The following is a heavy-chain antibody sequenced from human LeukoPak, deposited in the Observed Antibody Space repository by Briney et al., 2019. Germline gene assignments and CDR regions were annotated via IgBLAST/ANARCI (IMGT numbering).Heavy chain of an antibody. CDR1: GFTFSSYW. V-gene: IGHV3-7*05. J-gene: IGHJ4*02. CDR3: ARDLDWTVVTPDAFDI. Sequence: PGGSLRLSCAASGFTFSSYWMSWVRQAPGKGLEWVANIKQDGSEKYYVGSVKGRFTISRDNAKNSLYLQMNSLRAEDTAVYYCARDLDWTVVTPDAFDIWGQRTLVTVSS. D-gene: IGHD4-23*01. CDR2: IKQDGSEK.